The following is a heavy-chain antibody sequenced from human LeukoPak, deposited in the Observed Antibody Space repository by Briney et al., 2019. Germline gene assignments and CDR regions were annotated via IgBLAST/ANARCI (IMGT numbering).Heavy chain of an antibody. CDR2: ISAYNGNT. Sequence: ASVKVSCKASGYTFTSYGISWVRQAPGQGLEWMGWISAYNGNTNYAQKLQGRVTMTTDTSTSTAYMELRSLRSDDTAVYYCARADYGDYYYYYMDVWGKGTTVTISS. CDR3: ARADYGDYYYYYMDV. J-gene: IGHJ6*03. CDR1: GYTFTSYG. V-gene: IGHV1-18*01. D-gene: IGHD4-17*01.